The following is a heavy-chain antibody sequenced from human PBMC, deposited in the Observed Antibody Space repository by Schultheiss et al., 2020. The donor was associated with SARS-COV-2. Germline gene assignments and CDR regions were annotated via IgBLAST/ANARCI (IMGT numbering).Heavy chain of an antibody. CDR2: INPNSGGT. Sequence: ASVKVSCKASGYTFTGYYMHWVRQAPGQGLEWMGWINPNSGGTNYAQKFQGRVTITRDTSASTAYMELSSLRSEDTAVYYCARDFPQGSYGYYYYYGMDVWGQGTTVTVSS. D-gene: IGHD5-18*01. J-gene: IGHJ6*02. V-gene: IGHV1-2*02. CDR1: GYTFTGYY. CDR3: ARDFPQGSYGYYYYYGMDV.